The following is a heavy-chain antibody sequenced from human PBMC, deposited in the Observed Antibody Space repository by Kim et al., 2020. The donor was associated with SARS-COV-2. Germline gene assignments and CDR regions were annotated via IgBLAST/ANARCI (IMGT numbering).Heavy chain of an antibody. Sequence: ASVKVSCKASGISFANWAFHWVRQAPGQGLEWMGWINGGNGNTKYSETFQGRVTITRDTSAKAVFLEMTSLTSEDTAVFYCATIHGSGRANWFDPWGQGTRVTVS. CDR2: INGGNGNT. J-gene: IGHJ5*02. D-gene: IGHD3-10*01. CDR3: ATIHGSGRANWFDP. CDR1: GISFANWA. V-gene: IGHV1-3*01.